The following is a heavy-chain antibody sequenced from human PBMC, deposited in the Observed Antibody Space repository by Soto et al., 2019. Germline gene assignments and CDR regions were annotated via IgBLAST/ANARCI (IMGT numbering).Heavy chain of an antibody. J-gene: IGHJ4*02. CDR2: INHSGST. D-gene: IGHD2-8*02. Sequence: PSETLSVTCAVYGGTFSGYDWSWIRKPPGTGLEWIGEINHSGSTNYNPSLKSRVTISVDTSKNQFSLKLTSVTAADTAVYYCARDKITGLFDYWGQGTLVTVS. CDR3: ARDKITGLFDY. V-gene: IGHV4-34*01. CDR1: GGTFSGYD.